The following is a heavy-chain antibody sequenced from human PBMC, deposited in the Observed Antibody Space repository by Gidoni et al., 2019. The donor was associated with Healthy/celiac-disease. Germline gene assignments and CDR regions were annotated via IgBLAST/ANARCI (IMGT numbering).Heavy chain of an antibody. CDR2: ISGSGGST. CDR1: ALTCSSYA. D-gene: IGHD2-15*01. Sequence: EVQLLESGGGLVQPGGCLRLSCAASALTCSSYALSWVRQAPGKGLEWVSAISGSGGSTYYADSVEGRFTISRDNSKNTLYLQMNSLRAEDTAVYYCAKDRILCSGGSCYYNSYGMDVWGQGTTVTVSS. J-gene: IGHJ6*02. V-gene: IGHV3-23*01. CDR3: AKDRILCSGGSCYYNSYGMDV.